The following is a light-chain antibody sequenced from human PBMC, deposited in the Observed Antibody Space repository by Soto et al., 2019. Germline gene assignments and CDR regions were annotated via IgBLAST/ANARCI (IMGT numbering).Light chain of an antibody. Sequence: VVTQSPATLSVSPGERAPLSCRASQSVSSYLAWYQQKPGQAPRLLIYDASNRATGIPARFSGSGSGTDFTLTISSLEPEDFAVYYCQQRSNWPGTFGQGTRLEIK. V-gene: IGKV3-11*01. J-gene: IGKJ5*01. CDR3: QQRSNWPGT. CDR2: DAS. CDR1: QSVSSY.